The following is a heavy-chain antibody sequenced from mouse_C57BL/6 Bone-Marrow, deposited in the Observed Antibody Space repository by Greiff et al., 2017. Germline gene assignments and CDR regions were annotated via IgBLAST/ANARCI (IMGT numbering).Heavy chain of an antibody. J-gene: IGHJ3*01. Sequence: QVQLQQPGAELVMPGASVKLSCKASGYTFTSYWMHWVQQRPGQGLEWIGEIDPSDSYTNYNQKFKGKSTLTVDKSSSTADMQLSSLTSEDAAVYYCAREITTVGFAYWGQGTLVTVSA. CDR2: IDPSDSYT. D-gene: IGHD1-1*01. CDR3: AREITTVGFAY. CDR1: GYTFTSYW. V-gene: IGHV1-69*01.